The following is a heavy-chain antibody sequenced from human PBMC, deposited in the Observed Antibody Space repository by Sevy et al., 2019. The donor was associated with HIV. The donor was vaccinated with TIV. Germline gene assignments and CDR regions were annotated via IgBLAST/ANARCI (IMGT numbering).Heavy chain of an antibody. Sequence: ASVTVSCKASGYTFTSYGIRWVRPAPGQGLEWMGWISAYNGNTNYPQKLQGRVTITTDTSTSTAYMVLRSLRSDDTAVYYCAREGGKYSGDYWGQGTLVTVSS. CDR2: ISAYNGNT. J-gene: IGHJ4*02. V-gene: IGHV1-18*01. D-gene: IGHD6-6*01. CDR3: AREGGKYSGDY. CDR1: GYTFTSYG.